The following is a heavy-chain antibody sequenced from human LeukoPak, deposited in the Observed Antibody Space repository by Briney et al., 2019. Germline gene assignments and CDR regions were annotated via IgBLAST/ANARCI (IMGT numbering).Heavy chain of an antibody. Sequence: GASVKVSCKASGYTFTGYYMHWVRQAPGQGLEWMGWINPNSGGTNYAQKFQGRVTMTRDTSISTAYMELSRLRSDDTAVYYCAGEYCSGGSCYPFDYWGQGTLVTVSS. V-gene: IGHV1-2*02. CDR1: GYTFTGYY. J-gene: IGHJ4*02. CDR2: INPNSGGT. D-gene: IGHD2-15*01. CDR3: AGEYCSGGSCYPFDY.